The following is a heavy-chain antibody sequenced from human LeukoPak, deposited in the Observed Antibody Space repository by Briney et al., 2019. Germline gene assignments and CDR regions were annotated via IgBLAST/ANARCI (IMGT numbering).Heavy chain of an antibody. Sequence: SETLSLTCAVSGGSISSSNWWSWVRQPPGKGLEWIGEIYHSGSTNYNPSLKRRVTISVDKSKNQFSLKLSSVTAADTAVYYCARGGSYYFDYWGQGTLVTVSS. V-gene: IGHV4-4*02. CDR2: IYHSGST. CDR3: ARGGSYYFDY. CDR1: GGSISSSNW. D-gene: IGHD3-10*01. J-gene: IGHJ4*02.